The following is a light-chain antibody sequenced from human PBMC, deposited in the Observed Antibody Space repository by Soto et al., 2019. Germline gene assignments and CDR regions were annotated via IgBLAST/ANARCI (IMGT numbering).Light chain of an antibody. J-gene: IGKJ4*01. CDR2: GAS. CDR1: QSVSSS. CDR3: QQYDNWPPLT. Sequence: EIVMTQSPATLSVSPGERATLSCRATQSVSSSLAWYQQKPGQAPRLLIYGASTRATGIPARCSGSGSGTEFTLTIDSLQSEDFAVYYCQQYDNWPPLTFGEGTKVEIK. V-gene: IGKV3-15*01.